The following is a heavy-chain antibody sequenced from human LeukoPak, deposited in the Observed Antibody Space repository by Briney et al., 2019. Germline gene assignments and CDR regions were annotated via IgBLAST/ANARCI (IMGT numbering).Heavy chain of an antibody. CDR1: GFTFSSYA. J-gene: IGHJ4*02. Sequence: PGGSLRLSCSASGFTFSSYAMHWVRQAPGKGLEYVSAISSNGGSTYYADSVKGRFTISRDNSKNTLYLQMSSLRSEDTAVYYCARGMTNWGTAFDYWGQGTLVTVSS. D-gene: IGHD7-27*01. CDR3: ARGMTNWGTAFDY. V-gene: IGHV3-64D*06. CDR2: ISSNGGST.